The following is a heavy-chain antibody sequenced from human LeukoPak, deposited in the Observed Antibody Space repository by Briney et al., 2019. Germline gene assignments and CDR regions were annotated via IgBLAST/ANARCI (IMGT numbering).Heavy chain of an antibody. D-gene: IGHD2-21*02. Sequence: PGGSLRLSCAASGFTFSNAWMSWVRQAPGKGLEWVSSIGSSSDYIYYADSVKDRFTISRDNAKNSLYLQMNSLRAEDTAIYYCARTYGGDGGQRFDYWGQGTLVTVSS. CDR2: IGSSSDYI. V-gene: IGHV3-21*01. CDR1: GFTFSNAW. CDR3: ARTYGGDGGQRFDY. J-gene: IGHJ4*02.